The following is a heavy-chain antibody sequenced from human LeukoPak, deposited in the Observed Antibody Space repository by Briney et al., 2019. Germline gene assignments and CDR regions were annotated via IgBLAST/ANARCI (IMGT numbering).Heavy chain of an antibody. CDR1: GFIFSSYW. CDR3: ARDGEFTTHIDH. V-gene: IGHV3-74*01. D-gene: IGHD1-26*01. Sequence: GGSLRLSCAASGFIFSSYWMHWVRQAPGKGLVWVSRINSDGSSTSYADSVKGRFTISRDNSKNSLYLQMTSLRVDDTAIYFCARDGEFTTHIDHWGQGALVTVSS. J-gene: IGHJ4*02. CDR2: INSDGSST.